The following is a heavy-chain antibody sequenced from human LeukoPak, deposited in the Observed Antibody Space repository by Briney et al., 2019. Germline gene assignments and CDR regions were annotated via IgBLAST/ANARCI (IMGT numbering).Heavy chain of an antibody. D-gene: IGHD6-25*01. CDR3: ARAGGVKTAALDLDY. CDR1: GGPISSYY. J-gene: IGHJ4*02. V-gene: IGHV4-59*01. Sequence: SETLSLTCTVSGGPISSYYWSWIRQPPGKGLEWIGNIYYSGSTKYNPTLKGRVTISRDTSKNQFSLKLTSVTTADTAVYYCARAGGVKTAALDLDYWGQGTLVTVSS. CDR2: IYYSGST.